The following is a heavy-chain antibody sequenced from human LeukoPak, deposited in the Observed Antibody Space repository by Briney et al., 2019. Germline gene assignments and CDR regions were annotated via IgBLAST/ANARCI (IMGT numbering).Heavy chain of an antibody. Sequence: SETLSLTCTVSGGSISGHYWSWIRQPPGKGLEWIGYFYYSGSTHYNPSLKSRVTTSVDTSNNQFTLNLSSVTAADTALYYCARRGEGYNYGSFGLDVWGQGTTVTVYS. CDR1: GGSISGHY. V-gene: IGHV4-59*08. CDR3: ARRGEGYNYGSFGLDV. J-gene: IGHJ6*02. CDR2: FYYSGST. D-gene: IGHD3-10*01.